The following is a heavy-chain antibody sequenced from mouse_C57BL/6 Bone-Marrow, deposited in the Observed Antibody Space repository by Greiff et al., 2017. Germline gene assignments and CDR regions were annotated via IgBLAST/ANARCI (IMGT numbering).Heavy chain of an antibody. V-gene: IGHV1-76*01. CDR2: IYPGSGNT. D-gene: IGHD1-1*01. CDR3: AREDYGSSYVWFAY. CDR1: GYTFTDYY. J-gene: IGHJ3*01. Sequence: QVQLQQSGAELVRPGASVKLSCKASGYTFTDYYINWVKQRPGQGLEWIARIYPGSGNTYYNEKFKGKATLTAEKSSSTAYMQLSSLTSEDSAVYCCAREDYGSSYVWFAYWGQGTLVTVSA.